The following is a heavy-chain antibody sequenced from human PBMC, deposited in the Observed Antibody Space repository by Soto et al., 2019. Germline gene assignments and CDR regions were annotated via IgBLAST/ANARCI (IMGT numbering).Heavy chain of an antibody. V-gene: IGHV3-30*18. CDR1: GITFSSYA. D-gene: IGHD4-17*01. Sequence: QVQLVESGGGVVQPGGSLKISCVASGITFSSYAIHWVRQAPGKGLEWVAVISYDGSDKNYVDSMKGRFTISRDNSKNKVYLQMNSLKAEDTAVYYCVKWATVTPPLDYWGQGTLVTVSS. CDR2: ISYDGSDK. CDR3: VKWATVTPPLDY. J-gene: IGHJ4*02.